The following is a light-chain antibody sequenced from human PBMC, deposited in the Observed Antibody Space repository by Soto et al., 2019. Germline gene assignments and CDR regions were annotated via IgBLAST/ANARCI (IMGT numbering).Light chain of an antibody. J-gene: IGKJ1*01. CDR2: AAS. CDR1: QGISNY. CDR3: QKYNSAPWT. V-gene: IGKV1-27*01. Sequence: IQMTQSPSSLSASVGDSVTITCRASQGISNYLAWYQQKPGKVPKLLIYAASTLQSGVPSRFSGSGSGTDFTRTISSLQPEDVATYYCQKYNSAPWTFGQGTKVEIK.